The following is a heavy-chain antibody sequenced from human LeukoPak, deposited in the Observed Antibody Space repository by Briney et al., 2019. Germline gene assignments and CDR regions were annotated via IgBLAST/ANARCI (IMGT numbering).Heavy chain of an antibody. Sequence: GGSLRLSCAASGFTFSSYWMSWVRQAPGKGLEWVANIKQDGSEKYYVDSVKGRFTISRDNAKNSLYLQMNSLRAEDTAVYYCARDGAVDIVATNWFDPWGQGTLVTVSS. V-gene: IGHV3-7*01. CDR3: ARDGAVDIVATNWFDP. D-gene: IGHD5-12*01. CDR2: IKQDGSEK. J-gene: IGHJ5*02. CDR1: GFTFSSYW.